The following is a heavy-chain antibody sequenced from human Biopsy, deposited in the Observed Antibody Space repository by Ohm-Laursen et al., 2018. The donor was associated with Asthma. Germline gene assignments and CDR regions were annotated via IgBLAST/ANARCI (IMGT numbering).Heavy chain of an antibody. D-gene: IGHD3-22*01. Sequence: TLSLTCTVSYGSITNGGYYWTCIRQHPGKGLEWLRVIYHSVFTYYNPSLKSRVGISIDTSKHHFSLNLSSVTAADTAVYYCARAQDYYDSRGYYRSFDYWGQGTLVTVSS. V-gene: IGHV4-31*03. CDR1: YGSITNGGYY. CDR2: IYHSVFT. CDR3: ARAQDYYDSRGYYRSFDY. J-gene: IGHJ4*02.